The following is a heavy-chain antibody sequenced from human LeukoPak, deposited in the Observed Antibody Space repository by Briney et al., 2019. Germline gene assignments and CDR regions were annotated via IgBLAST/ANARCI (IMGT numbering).Heavy chain of an antibody. Sequence: PGGSLRLSCAASGFTFSKAWMSWVRQAPGKGLEWVSSISNDGKYIYYADSVKGRFTISRDNAKNSLYLQMNSLRAEDTALYYCAKDINPWDSSGYYYDYWGQGTLVTVSS. D-gene: IGHD3-22*01. V-gene: IGHV3-21*04. J-gene: IGHJ4*02. CDR2: ISNDGKYI. CDR3: AKDINPWDSSGYYYDY. CDR1: GFTFSKAW.